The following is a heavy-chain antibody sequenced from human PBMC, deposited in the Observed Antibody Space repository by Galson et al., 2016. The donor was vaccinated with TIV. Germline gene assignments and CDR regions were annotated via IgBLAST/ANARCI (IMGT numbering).Heavy chain of an antibody. CDR1: GYTFTSYD. J-gene: IGHJ3*01. CDR2: MNPNSGNT. D-gene: IGHD4-17*01. CDR3: ARGGDYGDY. Sequence: SVKVSCKASGYTFTSYDINWVRQATGQGLEWMGWMNPNSGNTGYAQKFRGRVTMTRNTSVRTAYMELSSLGSEDTAVCYCARGGDYGDYWGQGIMVTVSS. V-gene: IGHV1-8*02.